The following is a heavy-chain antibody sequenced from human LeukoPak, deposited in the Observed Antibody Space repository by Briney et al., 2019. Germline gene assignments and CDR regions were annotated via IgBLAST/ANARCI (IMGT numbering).Heavy chain of an antibody. Sequence: GGSLRLSCAASGFIFSDHHMDWVRQAPGKGLEWVSSISSSSSYIYYADSVKGRFTISRDNAKNSLYLQMNSLRAEDTAVYYCARGGWFGDLWGQGTLVTVSS. D-gene: IGHD3-10*01. CDR3: ARGGWFGDL. CDR2: ISSSSSYI. CDR1: GFIFSDHH. J-gene: IGHJ5*02. V-gene: IGHV3-21*01.